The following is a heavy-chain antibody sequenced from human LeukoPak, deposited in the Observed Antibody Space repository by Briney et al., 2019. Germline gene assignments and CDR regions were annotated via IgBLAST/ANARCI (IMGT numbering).Heavy chain of an antibody. CDR3: ARERPYCSSTSCYGANYGMDV. J-gene: IGHJ6*02. D-gene: IGHD2-2*01. Sequence: SETLSLTCTVSGGSISSYYWSWIRQPPGKGLEGIGYIYYSGSTNYNPSLKGRVTISVDTSKNQFSLKLSSVTAADTAVYYCARERPYCSSTSCYGANYGMDVWGQGTTVTVSS. CDR1: GGSISSYY. CDR2: IYYSGST. V-gene: IGHV4-59*01.